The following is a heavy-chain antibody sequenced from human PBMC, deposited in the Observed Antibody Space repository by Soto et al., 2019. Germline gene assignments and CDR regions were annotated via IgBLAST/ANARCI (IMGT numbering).Heavy chain of an antibody. CDR2: INAGNGNT. J-gene: IGHJ4*02. CDR3: ARAVEGARLRYYFDY. CDR1: GYTFTSYA. D-gene: IGHD1-26*01. V-gene: IGHV1-3*01. Sequence: GASVKVSCKASGYTFTSYAMHWVRQAPGQRLEWMGWINAGNGNTKYSQKFQGRVTITRDTSASTAYMELSSLRSEDTAVYYCARAVEGARLRYYFDYWGQGTLVTVSS.